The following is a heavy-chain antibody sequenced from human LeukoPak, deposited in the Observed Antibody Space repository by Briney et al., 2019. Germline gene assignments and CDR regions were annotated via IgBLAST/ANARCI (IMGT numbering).Heavy chain of an antibody. Sequence: GGSLRLSCAASGFTFSSYWMSWVRQAPGKGLEWVANIKQDGSEKYYVDSVKGRFTISRDNAKNSLYLQMNSLRAGDTAVYYCAKIPVDTAMANVDYWGQGTLVTVSS. CDR1: GFTFSSYW. V-gene: IGHV3-7*01. J-gene: IGHJ4*02. CDR3: AKIPVDTAMANVDY. D-gene: IGHD5-18*01. CDR2: IKQDGSEK.